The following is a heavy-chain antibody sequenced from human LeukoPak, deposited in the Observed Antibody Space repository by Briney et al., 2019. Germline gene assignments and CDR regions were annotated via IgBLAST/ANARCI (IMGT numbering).Heavy chain of an antibody. CDR2: ISYDGSNK. CDR1: GFTFSSYA. Sequence: VGSLRLSCTASGFTFSSYAMHWVRQAPGKGLEWVALISYDGSNKYYADSVKGRFTISRDNSKDTLYLQMNSLRAEDTAVYYCARGNYDCCFYYGMDVWGQGTTVTVSS. CDR3: ARGNYDCCFYYGMDV. V-gene: IGHV3-30-3*01. D-gene: IGHD3-16*01. J-gene: IGHJ6*02.